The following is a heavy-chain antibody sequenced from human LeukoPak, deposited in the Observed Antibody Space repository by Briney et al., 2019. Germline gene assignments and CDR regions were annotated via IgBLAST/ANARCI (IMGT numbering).Heavy chain of an antibody. Sequence: ASVQVSCMASGYTFTGDYMHWVRQAPGQGLEWMGWINPNSGGTNYAQKFQGRVTMTRDTSISTAYMELSRLRSDDTAVYYCARDRVRPGMIPGYWGQGTLVTVSA. CDR2: INPNSGGT. D-gene: IGHD3-10*01. V-gene: IGHV1-2*02. CDR1: GYTFTGDY. CDR3: ARDRVRPGMIPGY. J-gene: IGHJ4*02.